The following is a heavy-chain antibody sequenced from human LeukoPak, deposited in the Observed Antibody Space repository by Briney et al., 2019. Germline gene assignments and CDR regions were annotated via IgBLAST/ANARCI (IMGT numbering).Heavy chain of an antibody. CDR2: FDPEDGET. J-gene: IGHJ4*02. Sequence: ASVKVSRKVSGYTLTELSMHWVRQAPGKGLEWMGGFDPEDGETIYAQKFQGRVTMTEDTSTDTAYMELSSLRSEDTAVYYCATGRVYGSGSDYWGQGSLVTVSS. CDR1: GYTLTELS. D-gene: IGHD3-10*01. CDR3: ATGRVYGSGSDY. V-gene: IGHV1-24*01.